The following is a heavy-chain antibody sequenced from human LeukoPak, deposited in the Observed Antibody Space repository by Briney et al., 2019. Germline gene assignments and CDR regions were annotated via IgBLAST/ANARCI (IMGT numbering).Heavy chain of an antibody. D-gene: IGHD6-13*01. Sequence: GGSLRLSCAASGFTFDDYAMHWVRQAPGKGLEWVSGISWNSGSIGYADSVKGRFTISRDNAKNSLYLQMNSLRAEDTALYYCAKDTLAAAAQAPGGFDYWGQGTLVTVSS. V-gene: IGHV3-9*01. CDR2: ISWNSGSI. J-gene: IGHJ4*02. CDR3: AKDTLAAAAQAPGGFDY. CDR1: GFTFDDYA.